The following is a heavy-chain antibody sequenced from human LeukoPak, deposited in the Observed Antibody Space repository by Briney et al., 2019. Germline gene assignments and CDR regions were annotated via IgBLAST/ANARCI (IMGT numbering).Heavy chain of an antibody. CDR3: AKDLGAAAGENYYYYYGMDV. CDR2: ISYDGSKK. CDR1: GFTFSNAW. Sequence: PGGSLRLSCAASGFTFSNAWMNWVRQAPGKGLEWVAVISYDGSKKYYEDSVKGRFTISRDNSKNTVYLQMNSLRAEDTAVYYCAKDLGAAAGENYYYYYGMDVWGQGTTVTVSS. J-gene: IGHJ6*02. V-gene: IGHV3-30*18. D-gene: IGHD6-13*01.